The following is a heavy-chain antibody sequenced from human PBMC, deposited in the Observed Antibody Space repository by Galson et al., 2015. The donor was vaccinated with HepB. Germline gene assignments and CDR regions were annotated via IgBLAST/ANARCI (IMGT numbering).Heavy chain of an antibody. CDR1: GFTFSSYW. J-gene: IGHJ4*02. CDR2: IKQDGSEK. CDR3: ARDVGDFWSGYTPSLDY. V-gene: IGHV3-7*03. Sequence: SLRLSCAASGFTFSSYWMSWARQAPGKGLEWVANIKQDGSEKYYVDSVKGRFTISRDNAKNSLYLQMNSLRAEDTAVYYCARDVGDFWSGYTPSLDYWGQGTLVTVSS. D-gene: IGHD3-3*01.